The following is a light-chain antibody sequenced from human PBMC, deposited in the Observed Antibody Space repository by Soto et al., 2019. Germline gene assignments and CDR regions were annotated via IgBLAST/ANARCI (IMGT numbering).Light chain of an antibody. J-gene: IGKJ4*01. V-gene: IGKV4-1*01. CDR2: WAS. CDR1: QRVLYSRNNRNH. CDR3: QQCYRRPLS. Sequence: DIVMTQSPDSLAVSLGERDTLNCKSSQRVLYSRNNRNHLAWYQKKPGQPPRLLVYWASTRESGVPDRFSGRGSGTDFSLTISSLQCEDVAVYYCQQCYRRPLSFGGGTRVEIK.